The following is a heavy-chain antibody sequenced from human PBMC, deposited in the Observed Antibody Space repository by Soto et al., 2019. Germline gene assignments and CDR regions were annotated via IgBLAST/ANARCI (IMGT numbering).Heavy chain of an antibody. Sequence: QVQLQESGPGLVKPSGTLSLTCAVSGGSISSSNWWSWVRQPPGKGLEWIGEIYHSGSTNYNPSLKSRVTTSVDKSKNQFSLKLSSVTAADTAVYYCARVEQEKRMVRGVKPWGQGTLVTASS. J-gene: IGHJ5*02. CDR2: IYHSGST. D-gene: IGHD3-10*01. CDR1: GGSISSSNW. CDR3: ARVEQEKRMVRGVKP. V-gene: IGHV4-4*02.